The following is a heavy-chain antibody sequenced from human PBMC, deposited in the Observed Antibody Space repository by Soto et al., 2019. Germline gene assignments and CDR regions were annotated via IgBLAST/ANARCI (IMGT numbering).Heavy chain of an antibody. CDR3: ARDLSRGITMIALEIHY. CDR1: GFTFSNYA. Sequence: GGSLRLSCAACGFTFSNYAMHWVRQAPGKGLELVAIISYDGSNKYYAESVKGRFTISRDNPKNTVYLQMSRLGPDDTAVYYCARDLSRGITMIALEIHYWGQGNLVTVSS. D-gene: IGHD3-22*01. V-gene: IGHV3-30-3*01. J-gene: IGHJ4*02. CDR2: ISYDGSNK.